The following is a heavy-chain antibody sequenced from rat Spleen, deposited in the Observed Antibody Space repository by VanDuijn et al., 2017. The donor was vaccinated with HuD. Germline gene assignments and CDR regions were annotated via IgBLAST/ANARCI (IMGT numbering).Heavy chain of an antibody. D-gene: IGHD4-3*01. CDR3: ARHGRGGTTYHYVMDV. CDR2: INYDGRST. J-gene: IGHJ4*01. CDR1: GFAFSDHY. V-gene: IGHV5-29*01. Sequence: EVQLVESDGGLVQPGRSLKLSCAASGFAFSDHYVAWVRQGPTKGLEWVATINYDGRSTFYRDSVRARFTISRDNGKNILYLQIDSLKSEDTATYYCARHGRGGTTYHYVMDVWGQGTSVTVSS.